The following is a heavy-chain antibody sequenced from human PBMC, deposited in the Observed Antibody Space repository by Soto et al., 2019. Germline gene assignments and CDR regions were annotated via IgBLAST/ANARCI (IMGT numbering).Heavy chain of an antibody. CDR3: TRDMDPPAPTYYYYYYGMDV. J-gene: IGHJ6*02. Sequence: GGSLRLSCTASGFTFGDYAMSWFRQAPGKGLEWVGFIRSKAYGGTTEYAASVKGRFTISRDDSKSIAYLQMNSLKTEDTAVYYCTRDMDPPAPTYYYYYYGMDVWGQGTTVTVSS. V-gene: IGHV3-49*03. CDR2: IRSKAYGGTT. CDR1: GFTFGDYA. D-gene: IGHD2-2*01.